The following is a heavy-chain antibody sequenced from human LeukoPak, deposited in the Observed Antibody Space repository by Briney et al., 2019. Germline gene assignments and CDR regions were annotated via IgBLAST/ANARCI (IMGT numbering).Heavy chain of an antibody. Sequence: GGSLRLSCAASGFGSSESTMPWIGKAPGKGQEWVSNLSSSGRYTNYADSVRGRFTISRDNAEKSLYLQMNSLRAEDTAVYYCARHSEGPVNDAFDIWGQGTKVTVSS. CDR1: GFGSSEST. V-gene: IGHV3-11*03. CDR3: ARHSEGPVNDAFDI. D-gene: IGHD2-2*01. J-gene: IGHJ3*02. CDR2: LSSSGRYT.